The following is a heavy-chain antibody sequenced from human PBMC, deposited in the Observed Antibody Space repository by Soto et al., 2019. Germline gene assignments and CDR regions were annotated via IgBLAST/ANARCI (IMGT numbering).Heavy chain of an antibody. CDR1: GFTFSGYN. CDR2: IKSDSSGI. D-gene: IGHD1-1*01. J-gene: IGHJ4*02. CDR3: ARDSNWSSDY. V-gene: IGHV3-48*02. Sequence: EVQLVESGGGLVQPGGSLRLSCAASGFTFSGYNMNWIRQAPGKGLEWVSCIKSDSSGIWYADSVKGRFTMSRDNAKNALHLHMNCLRDEDTAVYFCARDSNWSSDYWGQGTLVAVSS.